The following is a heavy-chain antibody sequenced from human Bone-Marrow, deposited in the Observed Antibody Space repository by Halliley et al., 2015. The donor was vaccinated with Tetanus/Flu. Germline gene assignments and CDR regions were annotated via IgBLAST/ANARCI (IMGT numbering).Heavy chain of an antibody. CDR2: IYYSGTT. CDR1: GGFIRSGGRY. CDR3: ARGLHYYDRGDYFVY. V-gene: IGHV4-31*03. D-gene: IGHD3-22*01. Sequence: TLSLTCTVSGGFIRSGGRYWSWIRQHPGKGLEWIGFIYYSGTTYYTKSLKSRVTISVDTSKNQFSLNLRSVTAADTAVYYCARGLHYYDRGDYFVYWGQGILVPVSS. J-gene: IGHJ4*02.